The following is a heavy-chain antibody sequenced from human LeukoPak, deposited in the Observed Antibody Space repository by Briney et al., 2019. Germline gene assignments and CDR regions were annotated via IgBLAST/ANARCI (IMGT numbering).Heavy chain of an antibody. Sequence: PSKTLSLTCTVSGGSISSYYWSWIRQPPGKGLEWIGYIYYSGSTNYNPSLKSRVTISVDTSKNQLSLKLSSVTAADTAVYYCARATYLGYCSGGSCPRSFDPWGQGTLVTVSS. CDR2: IYYSGST. J-gene: IGHJ5*02. CDR1: GGSISSYY. D-gene: IGHD2-15*01. V-gene: IGHV4-59*01. CDR3: ARATYLGYCSGGSCPRSFDP.